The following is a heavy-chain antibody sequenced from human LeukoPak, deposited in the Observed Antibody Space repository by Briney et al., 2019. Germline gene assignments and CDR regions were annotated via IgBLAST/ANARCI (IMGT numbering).Heavy chain of an antibody. CDR3: ARDPVRRDSY. CDR2: INPDGSQT. Sequence: GGSLRLSCAASGFTFSSYAMSWVRQAPGKGLVWVSHINPDGSQTNYADSVTGRFTISRDNAKNTLYLQMNSLRAEDTAVYYCARDPVRRDSYWGQGTLVTVSS. V-gene: IGHV3-74*01. CDR1: GFTFSSYA. J-gene: IGHJ4*02. D-gene: IGHD3-10*01.